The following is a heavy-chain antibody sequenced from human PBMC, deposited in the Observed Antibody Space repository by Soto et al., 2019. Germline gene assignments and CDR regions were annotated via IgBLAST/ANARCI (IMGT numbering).Heavy chain of an antibody. J-gene: IGHJ4*02. V-gene: IGHV4-4*07. CDR2: IYTSGST. Sequence: SETLSLTCTVSGGSIGSYYWSWIRQPAGKGLEWIGRIYTSGSTNYNPSLKSRVTMSVDTSKNQFSLKLSSVTAADTAVYYCARACSSNSCYDVFDYWGQGTLVTVSS. CDR3: ARACSSNSCYDVFDY. D-gene: IGHD2-2*01. CDR1: GGSIGSYY.